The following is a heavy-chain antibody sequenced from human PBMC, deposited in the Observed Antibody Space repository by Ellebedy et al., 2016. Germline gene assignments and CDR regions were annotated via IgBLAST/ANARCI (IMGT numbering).Heavy chain of an antibody. CDR3: AKWNGGWYAFEV. D-gene: IGHD6-19*01. J-gene: IGHJ3*01. V-gene: IGHV4-59*01. CDR1: GGSIGNYY. CDR2: SHNSGAT. Sequence: SETLSLTCTVSGGSIGNYYWNWIRQSPGKGLEWIGYSHNSGATKYNPSLKSRVTISVDTSKNQFSLKLSSVTAADTAVYYCAKWNGGWYAFEVWGQGTMVTVSS.